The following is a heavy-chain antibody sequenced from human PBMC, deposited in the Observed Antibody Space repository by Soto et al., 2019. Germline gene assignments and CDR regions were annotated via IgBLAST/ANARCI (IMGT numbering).Heavy chain of an antibody. CDR2: ITADNGDT. D-gene: IGHD7-27*01. CDR3: ARRTLGSAIGIGDY. J-gene: IGHJ4*02. Sequence: ASLKVSCKTSGYTFTMYGISWVRQAPGQGLEWLGWITADNGDTKYAQKVQDRVTVTMDTSTTTVYMEMSSLTSDDTAVYYCARRTLGSAIGIGDYWGQGTLVTVSS. V-gene: IGHV1-18*01. CDR1: GYTFTMYG.